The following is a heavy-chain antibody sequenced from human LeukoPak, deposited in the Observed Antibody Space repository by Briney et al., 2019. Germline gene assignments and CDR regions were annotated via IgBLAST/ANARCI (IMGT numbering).Heavy chain of an antibody. Sequence: ETLSLTCAVYGGSFSGYYWSWIRQPPGKGLEWIGEINHSGSTNYNPSLKSRVTISVDTSKNQFSLKLSSVTAADTAVYYCARHLDIVVVPAADYFDYWGQGTLVTVSS. V-gene: IGHV4-34*01. CDR3: ARHLDIVVVPAADYFDY. CDR1: GGSFSGYY. J-gene: IGHJ4*02. CDR2: INHSGST. D-gene: IGHD2-2*03.